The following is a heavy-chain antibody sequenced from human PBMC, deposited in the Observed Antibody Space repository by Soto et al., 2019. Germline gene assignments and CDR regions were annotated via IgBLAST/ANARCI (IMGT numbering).Heavy chain of an antibody. CDR3: TKGRCSGTTCYSPFDY. CDR1: GFTFSSYA. J-gene: IGHJ4*02. Sequence: EVQLSESGGGLVQPGGSLRLSCGASGFTFSSYAMGWVRQAPGKGLEWVSVISGSGGSTYYADSVKGRFSISRDNSKNTVYLQMSNLRAEDTAVYYCTKGRCSGTTCYSPFDYWGQGIVVTDSS. CDR2: ISGSGGST. V-gene: IGHV3-23*01. D-gene: IGHD2-2*01.